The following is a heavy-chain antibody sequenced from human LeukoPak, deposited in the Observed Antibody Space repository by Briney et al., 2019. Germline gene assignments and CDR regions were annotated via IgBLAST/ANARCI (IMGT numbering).Heavy chain of an antibody. J-gene: IGHJ5*02. D-gene: IGHD1-1*01. CDR2: IYHSGST. CDR1: GGSISSSNW. CDR3: ARHFDGPHPEGNSRLKWFDP. V-gene: IGHV4-4*02. Sequence: SETLSLTCAASGGSISSSNWWSWVRQPPGKGLEWIGEIYHSGSTNYNPSLKSRVTISVDKSKNQFSLKLSSVTAADTAVFYCARHFDGPHPEGNSRLKWFDPWGQGTLATVSS.